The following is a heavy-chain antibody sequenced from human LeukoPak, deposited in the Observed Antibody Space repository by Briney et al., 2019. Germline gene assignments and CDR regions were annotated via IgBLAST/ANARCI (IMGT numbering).Heavy chain of an antibody. J-gene: IGHJ4*02. CDR1: GDSISSRNIY. CDR2: VYHSGST. V-gene: IGHV4-39*01. CDR3: ARHLYFYGSGSRYFDF. D-gene: IGHD3-10*01. Sequence: SETLSLTCTVSGDSISSRNIYWGWIRQAPGKGLEWIGTVYHSGSTYYNPSLETRVIISADTSKNQLSLGLSSVTAADTALYYCARHLYFYGSGSRYFDFWGQGTLVTVSS.